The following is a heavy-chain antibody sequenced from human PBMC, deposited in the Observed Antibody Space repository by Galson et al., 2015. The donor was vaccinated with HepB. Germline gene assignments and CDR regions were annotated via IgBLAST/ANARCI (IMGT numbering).Heavy chain of an antibody. Sequence: SLRLSCAASGFTFSSYWMIWVRQAPGKGLEWVANINQDGSEKYYVDSVKGRFTISGDNAKNSLYLQMNSLRAEDTAVYYCARGSGSGGFDYWGQGTLVTVSS. V-gene: IGHV3-7*03. CDR3: ARGSGSGGFDY. J-gene: IGHJ4*02. CDR1: GFTFSSYW. CDR2: INQDGSEK. D-gene: IGHD3-10*01.